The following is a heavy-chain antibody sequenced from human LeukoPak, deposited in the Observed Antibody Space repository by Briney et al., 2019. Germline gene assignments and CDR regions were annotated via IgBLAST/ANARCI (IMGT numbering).Heavy chain of an antibody. CDR1: GFTFSASA. D-gene: IGHD1-14*01. CDR2: IRTKTDNYAT. V-gene: IGHV3-73*01. CDR3: TRDLERCVQYNPLDY. Sequence: GGSLRLSCAASGFTFSASAIHWVRQASGRGLEWVGRIRTKTDNYATTYAASMKGRFTFSRDDSKNTAYLQMNSLETEDTAVYYCTRDLERCVQYNPLDYWGQGTLVIVSS. J-gene: IGHJ4*02.